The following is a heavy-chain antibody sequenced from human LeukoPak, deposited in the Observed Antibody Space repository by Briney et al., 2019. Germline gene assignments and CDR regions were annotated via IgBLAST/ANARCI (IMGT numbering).Heavy chain of an antibody. CDR3: ARVSGWKYSSSSGNFDY. CDR1: GGTFSSYA. V-gene: IGHV1-69*05. Sequence: SVKVSCKASGGTFSSYAISWVRQAPGQGLEWMGGIIPIFGTASYAQKFQGGVTITTDESTSTAYMELSSLRSEDTAVYYCARVSGWKYSSSSGNFDYWGQGTLVTVSS. J-gene: IGHJ4*02. CDR2: IIPIFGTA. D-gene: IGHD6-6*01.